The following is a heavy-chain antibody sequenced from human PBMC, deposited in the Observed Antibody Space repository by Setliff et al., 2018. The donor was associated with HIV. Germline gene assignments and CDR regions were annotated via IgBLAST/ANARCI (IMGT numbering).Heavy chain of an antibody. V-gene: IGHV4-34*01. CDR3: ARVGYYDTSFDY. J-gene: IGHJ4*02. D-gene: IGHD3-22*01. CDR1: GGSFSGYY. Sequence: PSETLSLTCDVYGGSFSGYYWSWIRQPPGKGLEWIGKINHSGSTNYNPSLTSRVTISVDTSKNQFSLKLGSVTAADTAVYYCARVGYYDTSFDYWGQGTLVTVSS. CDR2: INHSGST.